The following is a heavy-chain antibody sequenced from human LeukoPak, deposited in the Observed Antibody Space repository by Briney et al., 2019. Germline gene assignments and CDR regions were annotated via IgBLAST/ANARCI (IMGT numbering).Heavy chain of an antibody. J-gene: IGHJ3*02. CDR3: ARDLSYLQWELPRRAAFDI. CDR2: IYSDESSA. V-gene: IGHV3-74*01. Sequence: GGSLRLSCTASGFTLSDYWMQWVRQAPGKGLEWISRIYSDESSAYYADSVKGRFTISRDNAKNSLYLQMNSLRAEDTAVYYCARDLSYLQWELPRRAAFDIWGQGTMVTVSS. D-gene: IGHD1-26*01. CDR1: GFTLSDYW.